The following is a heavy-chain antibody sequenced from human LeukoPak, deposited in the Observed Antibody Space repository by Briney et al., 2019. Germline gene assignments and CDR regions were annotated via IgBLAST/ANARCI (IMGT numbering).Heavy chain of an antibody. CDR2: VTAIVGRT. J-gene: IGHJ4*02. V-gene: IGHV3-23*01. CDR3: AKYMTPDTVAAIPPFDY. Sequence: GGSLRLSCAASGFGFSSYAASWVRQGPGKGLEWVSSVTAIVGRTYYAGSVDGRFTISRDNSKSTVYLQMNSLRAEDTAVYYCAKYMTPDTVAAIPPFDYWGQGTLVTVSS. CDR1: GFGFSSYA. D-gene: IGHD5-12*01.